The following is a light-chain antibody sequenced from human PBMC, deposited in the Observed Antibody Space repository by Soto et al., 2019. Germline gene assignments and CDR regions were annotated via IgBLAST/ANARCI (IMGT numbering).Light chain of an antibody. CDR1: QTVNTNY. CDR2: GAF. V-gene: IGKV3-20*01. Sequence: EVVLTQSPGTLSLSPGDGATLSCRASQTVNTNYLIWYQQRPGQAPSLLIYGAFSRAPGIPDRFRDSGSGTDFTLTISRLEPEDFAVYYCQLYGDSRWTFGQGTK. CDR3: QLYGDSRWT. J-gene: IGKJ1*01.